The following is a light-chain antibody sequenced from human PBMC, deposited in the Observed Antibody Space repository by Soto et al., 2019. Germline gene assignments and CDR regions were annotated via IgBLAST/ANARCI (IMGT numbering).Light chain of an antibody. Sequence: DIQLTQSPSFLSASVGDRVTITCRASQGISSYLAWYQQKPGKAPNLLIYAASTLQSGVPSRFSGSGSGTEFTLTISSLQPDDFATYYCQQLNNYPVTFCPGTKVDIK. J-gene: IGKJ3*01. CDR1: QGISSY. CDR3: QQLNNYPVT. CDR2: AAS. V-gene: IGKV1-9*01.